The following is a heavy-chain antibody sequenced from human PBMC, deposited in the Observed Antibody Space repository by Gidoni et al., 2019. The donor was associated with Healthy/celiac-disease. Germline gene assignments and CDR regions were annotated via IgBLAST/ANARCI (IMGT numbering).Heavy chain of an antibody. V-gene: IGHV3-30*18. J-gene: IGHJ4*02. CDR1: GFTFSSYG. D-gene: IGHD3-10*01. CDR3: AKGSYGWFGELLFGGYFDY. CDR2: ISYDGSNK. Sequence: QVKLVESGGGVVQTGRSMRLSCAASGFTFSSYGMHWVRPAPGKGLEWVSVISYDGSNKYYADSVKGRFTISRDNSKNTLYLQMNSLRAEDTAVYYCAKGSYGWFGELLFGGYFDYWGQGTLVTVSS.